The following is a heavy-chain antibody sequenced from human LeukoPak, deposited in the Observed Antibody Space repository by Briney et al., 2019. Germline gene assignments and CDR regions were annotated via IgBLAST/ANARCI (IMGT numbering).Heavy chain of an antibody. CDR1: GFTFSSYG. J-gene: IGHJ4*02. CDR2: ISYDGSNK. D-gene: IGHD3-22*01. V-gene: IGHV3-30*18. CDR3: AKDQGYYDSSGYFDY. Sequence: GGSLRLSCAASGFTFSSYGMHWVRQAPGKGLEWVAVISYDGSNKYYADSVKGRFTISRDNSKNTLYLQMNSLRAEDTAVYYCAKDQGYYDSSGYFDYWGQGTLVTVSS.